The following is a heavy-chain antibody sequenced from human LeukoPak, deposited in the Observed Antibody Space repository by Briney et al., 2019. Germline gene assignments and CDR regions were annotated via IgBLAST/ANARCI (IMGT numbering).Heavy chain of an antibody. V-gene: IGHV3-30*03. Sequence: NPGGSLRLSCAASGFTFSSYGMHWVRQAPGKGLEWVAVISYDGSNKYYADSVKGRFTISRDNSKNALYLQMNSLRAEDTAMYYCARGGGAVALYWGQGTLVTVSS. J-gene: IGHJ4*02. CDR3: ARGGGAVALY. CDR1: GFTFSSYG. D-gene: IGHD3-16*01. CDR2: ISYDGSNK.